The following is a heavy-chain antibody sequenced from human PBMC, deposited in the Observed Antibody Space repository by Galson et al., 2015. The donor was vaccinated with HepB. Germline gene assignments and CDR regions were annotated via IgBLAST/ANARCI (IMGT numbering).Heavy chain of an antibody. CDR2: IIHSGST. CDR3: ARGGGHCGSASCHPFDY. CDR1: NGSFSGYY. Sequence: ETLSLTCAVYNGSFSGYYWNWIRQPPRKGLEWIGEIIHSGSTNYNVSLKSRVIISVDTSKNQFSLRLKSATAADTAVYYCARGGGHCGSASCHPFDYWGQGILVTVSS. D-gene: IGHD2-2*01. V-gene: IGHV4-34*01. J-gene: IGHJ4*02.